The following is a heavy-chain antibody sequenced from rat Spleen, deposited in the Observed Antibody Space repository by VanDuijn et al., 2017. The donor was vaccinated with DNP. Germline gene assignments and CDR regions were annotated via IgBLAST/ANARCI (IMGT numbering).Heavy chain of an antibody. Sequence: QVQLKESGPGLVQPSRTLSLTCTVSGFSLTSYGVSWVRQPPGKGLEWMGLMWSGGSTAYNSALKSRLSISRDTSKSQVFLKMNSLQTEDTAIYYCTSYYSGDFHYWGQGVMVTVSS. CDR3: TSYYSGDFHY. J-gene: IGHJ2*01. CDR2: MWSGGST. D-gene: IGHD1-1*01. V-gene: IGHV2-4*01. CDR1: GFSLTSYG.